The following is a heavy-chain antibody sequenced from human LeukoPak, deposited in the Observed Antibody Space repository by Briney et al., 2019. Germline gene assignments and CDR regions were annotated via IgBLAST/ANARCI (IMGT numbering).Heavy chain of an antibody. V-gene: IGHV3-7*01. CDR2: IKEDGTEK. J-gene: IGHJ4*02. CDR3: VRESRPGGAMGLYHNLDY. Sequence: GGSLRLSCAGSGFTFSGFWMTWVRQAPGKGLEWVANIKEDGTEKNLVDSVKGRFTISRDNTKNLLFLEMNNLRGDDTAIYYCVRESRPGGAMGLYHNLDYWGQGTLVAVSS. CDR1: GFTFSGFW. D-gene: IGHD1-1*01.